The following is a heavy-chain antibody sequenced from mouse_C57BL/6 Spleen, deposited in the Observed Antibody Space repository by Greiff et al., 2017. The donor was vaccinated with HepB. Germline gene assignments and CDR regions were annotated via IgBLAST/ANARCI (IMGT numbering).Heavy chain of an antibody. CDR3: ARTARIKY. V-gene: IGHV3-2*02. Sequence: EVQLQQSGPGLVKPSQSLSLTCTVTGYSITSGYGWNWIRQFPGNKLEWMGYISYSGSTNYNPSIKSLISITRDTSKNQFFLQLNSVTTEDTATYDCARTARIKYWGQGTTLTVSS. CDR1: GYSITSGYG. J-gene: IGHJ2*01. CDR2: ISYSGST. D-gene: IGHD1-2*01.